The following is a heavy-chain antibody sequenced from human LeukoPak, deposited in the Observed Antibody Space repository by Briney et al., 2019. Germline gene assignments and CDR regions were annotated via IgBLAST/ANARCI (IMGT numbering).Heavy chain of an antibody. D-gene: IGHD2-21*01. J-gene: IGHJ6*03. CDR3: AREAYCGGPSCFAVSYMDV. Sequence: GGSLRLSCAASGITFTEYWMTWVRQAPGQRLEWVANIKQDGSEVYYVDSVEGRFTISRDNTKNSVYLQMNSLGVEDTAVYYCAREAYCGGPSCFAVSYMDVWGEGTTVTVSS. CDR2: IKQDGSEV. CDR1: GITFTEYW. V-gene: IGHV3-7*01.